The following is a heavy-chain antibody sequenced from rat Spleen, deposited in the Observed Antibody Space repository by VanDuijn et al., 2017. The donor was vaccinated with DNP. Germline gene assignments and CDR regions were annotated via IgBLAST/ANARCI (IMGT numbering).Heavy chain of an antibody. CDR2: ISKDSRTI. J-gene: IGHJ2*01. CDR3: ARGPNYGGYADYFDY. D-gene: IGHD1-11*01. CDR1: GFNFNNNW. V-gene: IGHV4-2*01. Sequence: EVKLVESGGGLVRPGGSLKLSCAASGFNFNNNWMGWVRQAPGKGLERIGEISKDSRTIDYSPSLKDKFTISRDNDQNTLYLQMSKLGSEETAIYYCARGPNYGGYADYFDYWGQGVMVTVSS.